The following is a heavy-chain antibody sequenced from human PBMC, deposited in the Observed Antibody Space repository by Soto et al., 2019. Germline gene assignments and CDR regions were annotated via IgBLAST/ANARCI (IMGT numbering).Heavy chain of an antibody. CDR3: AEVPHAAEYFQH. Sequence: SVKVSCKASGGTFSSYAISWVRQAPGQGLEWMGGIIPIFGTANYAQKFQGRVTITADESTSTAYMELSSLRSEDTAVYYCAEVPHAAEYFQHWGQGTLVTVSS. V-gene: IGHV1-69*13. J-gene: IGHJ1*01. D-gene: IGHD1-1*01. CDR2: IIPIFGTA. CDR1: GGTFSSYA.